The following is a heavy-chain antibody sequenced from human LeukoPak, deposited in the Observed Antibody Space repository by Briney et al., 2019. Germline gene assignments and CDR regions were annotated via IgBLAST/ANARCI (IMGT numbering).Heavy chain of an antibody. CDR1: GGSISSYY. CDR2: IYYSGST. CDR3: ARSLPFESGFDP. J-gene: IGHJ5*02. Sequence: SETLSLTCTVSGGSISSYYWSWIRQPPGKGLEWIGYIYYSGSTNYNPSLKSRVTISVDTSKYQFSLKLSSVTAADTAVYYCARSLPFESGFDPWGQGTLVTVSS. V-gene: IGHV4-59*01.